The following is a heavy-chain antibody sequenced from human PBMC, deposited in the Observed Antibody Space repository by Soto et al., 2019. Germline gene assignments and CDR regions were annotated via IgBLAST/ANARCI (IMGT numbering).Heavy chain of an antibody. CDR2: TYYRSRWYN. Sequence: SQTLSLTCAISGDSVSSNSAAWNWIRLSPSRGLEWLARTYYRSRWYNDYAVSVRSRITVNPDTSKNQFSLQLTSVTPEDTAVFFCAGTTSHQWYYMDVWGKGTTVTVSS. D-gene: IGHD1-7*01. V-gene: IGHV6-1*01. CDR1: GDSVSSNSAA. J-gene: IGHJ6*03. CDR3: AGTTSHQWYYMDV.